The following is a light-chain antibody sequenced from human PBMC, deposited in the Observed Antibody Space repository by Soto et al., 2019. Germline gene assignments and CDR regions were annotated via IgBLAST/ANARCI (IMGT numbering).Light chain of an antibody. V-gene: IGLV1-40*01. Sequence: QSVLTQPPSVSGAPGQRVTISCTGSISNIGAGYDVHWYQQLPGTAPKLLIYDNNNRPSGVPDRFSGSKSGTSASLAITGLQAEDEAHYYCQSYDSSLSGVVFGGGTKLTVL. CDR2: DNN. CDR3: QSYDSSLSGVV. CDR1: ISNIGAGYD. J-gene: IGLJ2*01.